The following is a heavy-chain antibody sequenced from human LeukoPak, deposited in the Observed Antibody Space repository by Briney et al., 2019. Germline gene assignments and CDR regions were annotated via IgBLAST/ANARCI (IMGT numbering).Heavy chain of an antibody. CDR3: AELGITMIGGV. J-gene: IGHJ6*04. CDR2: IYSGGST. Sequence: ETLSLTCTVSGGSISSYYWSWIRQPPGKGLEWVSVIYSGGSTYYADSVKSRFTISRDNSKNTLYLQMNSLRAEDTAVYYCAELGITMIGGVWGKGTTVTISS. D-gene: IGHD3-10*02. CDR1: GGSISSYY. V-gene: IGHV3-53*01.